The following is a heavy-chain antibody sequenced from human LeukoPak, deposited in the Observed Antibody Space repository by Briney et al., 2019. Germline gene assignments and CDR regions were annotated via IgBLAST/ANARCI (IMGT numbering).Heavy chain of an antibody. D-gene: IGHD3-16*02. CDR2: IKQDGSEK. J-gene: IGHJ4*02. V-gene: IGHV3-7*03. Sequence: GGSLRLSCAASGFTFSSYWMSWVRQAPGKGLEWVANIKQDGSEKYYVDSVKGRFTISRDNAKHSLYLQMNSLRAEDTAVYYCARAAYDYVWGSYRYIDYFDYWGQGTLVTVSS. CDR3: ARAAYDYVWGSYRYIDYFDY. CDR1: GFTFSSYW.